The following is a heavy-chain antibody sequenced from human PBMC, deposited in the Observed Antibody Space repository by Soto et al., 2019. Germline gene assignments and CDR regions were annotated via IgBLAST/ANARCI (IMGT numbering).Heavy chain of an antibody. CDR1: GFTFSSYA. CDR3: AKEKYYYDSSGYYFDY. CDR2: ISGSGGST. D-gene: IGHD3-22*01. Sequence: RGSLRLSCAASGFTFSSYAMSWVRQAPGKGLEWVSAISGSGGSTYYADSVKGRFTISRDNSKNTLYLQMNSLRAEDTAVYYCAKEKYYYDSSGYYFDYWGQGTLVTVSS. J-gene: IGHJ4*02. V-gene: IGHV3-23*01.